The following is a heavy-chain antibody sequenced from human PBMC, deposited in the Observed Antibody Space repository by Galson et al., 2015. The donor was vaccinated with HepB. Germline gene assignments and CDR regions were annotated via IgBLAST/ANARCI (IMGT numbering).Heavy chain of an antibody. Sequence: SETLSLTCTVSGDSITSTYWSWIRQPPGKGLEWIGRIYHSGSTYYNPSLKSRVTISVDTSKNQFSLKLSSVTAADTAVYYCARVSSGIRFDYWGQGTLVTVSS. V-gene: IGHV4-38-2*02. J-gene: IGHJ4*02. CDR3: ARVSSGIRFDY. D-gene: IGHD2-15*01. CDR2: IYHSGST. CDR1: GDSITSTY.